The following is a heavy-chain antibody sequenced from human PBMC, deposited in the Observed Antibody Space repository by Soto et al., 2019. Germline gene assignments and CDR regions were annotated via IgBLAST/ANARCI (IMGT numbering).Heavy chain of an antibody. D-gene: IGHD3-10*01. V-gene: IGHV4-59*08. CDR1: GGSISSYY. J-gene: IGHJ1*01. Sequence: SETLSLTCTVSGGSISSYYWSWIRQPPGKGLEWIGYIYYSGSTNYNPSLKSRVTISVDTSKNQFSLKLSSVTAADTAVYYCARPSYYGSGSYYNSTEYFQHWGQGTLVTVSS. CDR3: ARPSYYGSGSYYNSTEYFQH. CDR2: IYYSGST.